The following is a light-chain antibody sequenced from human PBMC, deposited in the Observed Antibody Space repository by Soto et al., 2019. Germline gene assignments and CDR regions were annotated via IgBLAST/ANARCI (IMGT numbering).Light chain of an antibody. J-gene: IGKJ1*01. Sequence: DIVLTQSPATLSLSPGESATLSCRASQSVSSFLAWYQQKPGQAPRLLIYGASTRATGVPARFSGSGSGTEFTLTISSLQSEDFAVYYCQQYNNWPWTFGQGTKVDIK. CDR1: QSVSSF. CDR2: GAS. V-gene: IGKV3-15*01. CDR3: QQYNNWPWT.